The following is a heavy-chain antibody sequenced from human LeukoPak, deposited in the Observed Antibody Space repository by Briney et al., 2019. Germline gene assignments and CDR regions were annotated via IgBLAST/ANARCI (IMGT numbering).Heavy chain of an antibody. D-gene: IGHD3-10*01. CDR3: ARGGPTPTGWFGELLPNFNDPYGMDV. CDR1: GYTFTSYG. J-gene: IGHJ6*02. CDR2: ISAYNGNT. Sequence: ASVKVSCKASGYTFTSYGISWVRQAPGQGLEWMGWISAYNGNTNHAQKLQGRVTMTTDTSTSTAYMELRSLRSDDTAVYYCARGGPTPTGWFGELLPNFNDPYGMDVWGQGTTVTVSS. V-gene: IGHV1-18*01.